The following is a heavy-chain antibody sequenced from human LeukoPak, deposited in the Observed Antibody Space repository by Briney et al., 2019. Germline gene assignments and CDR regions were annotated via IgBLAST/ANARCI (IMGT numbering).Heavy chain of an antibody. CDR1: GGYISSSSYY. Sequence: PSETLSLACSVSGGYISSSSYYWGWIRQPPGKGLEWIGSIYYSGSTYYNPSLQSRVTISVDTSKNQFSLKSSSVTAADTAVYYCARSYCSSTSCYAVGAFDIWGQGTMVTVSS. CDR3: ARSYCSSTSCYAVGAFDI. D-gene: IGHD2-2*01. CDR2: IYYSGST. V-gene: IGHV4-39*01. J-gene: IGHJ3*02.